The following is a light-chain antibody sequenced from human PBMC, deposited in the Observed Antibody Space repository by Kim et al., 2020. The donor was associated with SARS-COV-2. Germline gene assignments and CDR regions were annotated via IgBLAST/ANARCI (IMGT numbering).Light chain of an antibody. CDR1: SSNIGSNY. Sequence: GQRVTISSSGSSSNIGSNYVYWYQQPPGTAPKLLIYRNNQRPSGVPDRFSGSKSGTSASLAISGLRSEDEADYYCAAWDDSLSVWVFGGGTQLTVL. CDR2: RNN. J-gene: IGLJ3*02. V-gene: IGLV1-47*01. CDR3: AAWDDSLSVWV.